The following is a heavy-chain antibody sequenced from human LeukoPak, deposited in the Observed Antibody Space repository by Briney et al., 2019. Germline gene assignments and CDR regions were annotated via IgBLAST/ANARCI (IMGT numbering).Heavy chain of an antibody. V-gene: IGHV3-21*01. J-gene: IGHJ3*02. D-gene: IGHD3-3*01. CDR2: ITSSSRYI. CDR3: ARDRAIILFGASDI. CDR1: GFTFSSYS. Sequence: PGGSLRLSCAASGFTFSSYSMNWVRQAPGKGLEWVSSITSSSRYIYYADSVKGRFTISRDNAKNSLYLQMNYLRAEDTAVYYCARDRAIILFGASDIWGQGTMVTVSS.